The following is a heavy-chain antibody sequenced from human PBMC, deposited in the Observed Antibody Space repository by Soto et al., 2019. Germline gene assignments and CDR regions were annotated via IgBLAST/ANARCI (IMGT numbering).Heavy chain of an antibody. CDR2: ISAYNGNT. V-gene: IGHV1-18*01. J-gene: IGHJ4*02. Sequence: VSVKVSCKASGYNFTSYCIRWVRHAPGQGLEWMGWISAYNGNTNYAQKLQGRVTMTTDTSTSTAYMELRSLRSDDTAVYYCARENGDDYGDYEAYWGQGTLVTVSS. CDR3: ARENGDDYGDYEAY. CDR1: GYNFTSYC. D-gene: IGHD4-17*01.